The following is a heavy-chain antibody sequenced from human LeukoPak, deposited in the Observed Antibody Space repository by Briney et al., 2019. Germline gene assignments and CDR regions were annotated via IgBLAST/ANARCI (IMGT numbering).Heavy chain of an antibody. J-gene: IGHJ4*02. CDR1: GFTFSSYW. CDR3: ARVGSIAAAGTPDY. V-gene: IGHV3-11*06. CDR2: ISSSSSHT. Sequence: GGSLRLSCAASGFTFSSYWMTWIRQAPGKGLEWLSYISSSSSHTNYADSVKGRFTISRDNAKNSLSLQVNSLRADDTAVYYCARVGSIAAAGTPDYWGQGTLVTVSS. D-gene: IGHD6-13*01.